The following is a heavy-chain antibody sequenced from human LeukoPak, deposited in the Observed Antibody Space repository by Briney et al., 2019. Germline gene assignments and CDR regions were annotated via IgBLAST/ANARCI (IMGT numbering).Heavy chain of an antibody. CDR2: IIPIFGTA. CDR1: GGTFSSYA. J-gene: IGHJ6*03. D-gene: IGHD3-10*01. CDR3: ARYLSSGGYYYYYMDV. Sequence: SVKVSCKASGGTFSSYAISWVRQAPGQGLEWMGGIIPIFGTANYAQKFRGRVTITTDESTSTAYMELSSLRSEDTAVYYCARYLSSGGYYYYYMDVWGKGTTVTVSS. V-gene: IGHV1-69*05.